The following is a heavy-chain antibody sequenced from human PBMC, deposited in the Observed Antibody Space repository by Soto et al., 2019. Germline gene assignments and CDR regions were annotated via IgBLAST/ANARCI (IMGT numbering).Heavy chain of an antibody. J-gene: IGHJ6*03. V-gene: IGHV3-74*01. CDR1: EFTFSSYW. CDR3: ARSGYSYGHPYYYYYYMAV. D-gene: IGHD5-18*01. Sequence: GGSLRLSCAASEFTFSSYWMHWVRQAPGKGLVWVSRIGGDGSSTKYADSVKGRFTFSRGNAKNTLYLQMNSLRGEDTAVYYCARSGYSYGHPYYYYYYMAVWGKGTTVTVSS. CDR2: IGGDGSST.